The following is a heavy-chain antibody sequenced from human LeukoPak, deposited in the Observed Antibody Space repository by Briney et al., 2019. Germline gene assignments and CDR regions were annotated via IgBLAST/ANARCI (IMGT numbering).Heavy chain of an antibody. D-gene: IGHD6-19*01. CDR3: AKAGSSGWSSSGGDY. J-gene: IGHJ4*02. Sequence: PGGSLRLSCAASGFTFSNFAMSWVRQAPGKGLEWVPTISGSGGSTFYADSVKGRFPISRDNSNNTLFLQMNSLRAEDTAIYFCAKAGSSGWSSSGGDYWGQGSLVTVSS. CDR2: ISGSGGST. V-gene: IGHV3-23*01. CDR1: GFTFSNFA.